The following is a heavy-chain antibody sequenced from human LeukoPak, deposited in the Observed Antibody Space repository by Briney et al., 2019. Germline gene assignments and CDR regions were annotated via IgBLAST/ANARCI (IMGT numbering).Heavy chain of an antibody. CDR3: AGEGHYYDDTGYYYGGEDY. J-gene: IGHJ4*02. CDR1: GGSITSYY. CDR2: IYTRGST. V-gene: IGHV4-4*07. D-gene: IGHD3-22*01. Sequence: SETLSLTCTVSGGSITSYYWSWIRQPAGKGLGWIGRIYTRGSTKYSPSFKSRVTLSVDTSKNQFSLRLSSVTAADTAVYYCAGEGHYYDDTGYYYGGEDYWGQGTLVTVSS.